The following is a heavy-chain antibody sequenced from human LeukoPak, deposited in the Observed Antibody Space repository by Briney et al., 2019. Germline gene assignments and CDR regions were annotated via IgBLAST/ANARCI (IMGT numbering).Heavy chain of an antibody. V-gene: IGHV3-64*01. D-gene: IGHD4-17*01. CDR3: AKDPAVVGDYNVYFDY. Sequence: GGSLRLSCVASGFTLSSSSMHWVRQAPGKGLEYVSAISSNGGSTYYANSVKGRFTISRDISKNTLYLQMGSLRSEDMAVYYCAKDPAVVGDYNVYFDYWGQGTLVTVSS. CDR2: ISSNGGST. CDR1: GFTLSSSS. J-gene: IGHJ4*02.